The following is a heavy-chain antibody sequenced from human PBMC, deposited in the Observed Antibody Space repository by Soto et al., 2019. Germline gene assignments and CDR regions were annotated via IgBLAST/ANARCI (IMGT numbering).Heavy chain of an antibody. J-gene: IGHJ6*02. CDR1: GGSFSSYA. CDR3: ARDLRAAGRPGMDV. Sequence: QVQLVQSGAEVKKPGSSVKVSCKASGGSFSSYAISWVRQAPGQGLEWMGGIIPIVGTGNYAQNFQGRVTITADESTSTAYMELSSLRSEDTAMYYCARDLRAAGRPGMDVWGQGTTVIVSS. D-gene: IGHD6-13*01. V-gene: IGHV1-69*01. CDR2: IIPIVGTG.